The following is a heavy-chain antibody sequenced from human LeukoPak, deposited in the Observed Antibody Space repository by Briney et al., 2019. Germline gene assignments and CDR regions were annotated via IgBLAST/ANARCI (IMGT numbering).Heavy chain of an antibody. CDR1: GFTFSSYG. J-gene: IGHJ6*03. V-gene: IGHV3-30*02. D-gene: IGHD3-22*01. CDR3: AKCGYGKVDDSSGIYYYYYMDV. Sequence: PGGSLRLSCAASGFTFSSYGMHWVRQAPGKGLEWVAFIRYDGSNKYYADSVKGRFTISRDNSKNTLYLQMNSLRAEDTAVYYCAKCGYGKVDDSSGIYYYYYMDVWGKGTAVTISS. CDR2: IRYDGSNK.